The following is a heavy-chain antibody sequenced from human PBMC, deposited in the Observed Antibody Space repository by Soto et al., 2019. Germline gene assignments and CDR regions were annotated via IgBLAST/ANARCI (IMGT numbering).Heavy chain of an antibody. Sequence: QVQLEESGPGLVKPSETLSLNCIVSGGSLSTYLWSWIRQPPGKGLEWIGAAYYNGGANYNPSLKSRVSISVDTSKNHLSLTLRSATAADTAVYYCARSFFPWGRGTLVTVSS. CDR3: ARSFFP. V-gene: IGHV4-59*01. J-gene: IGHJ5*02. CDR1: GGSLSTYL. CDR2: AYYNGGA.